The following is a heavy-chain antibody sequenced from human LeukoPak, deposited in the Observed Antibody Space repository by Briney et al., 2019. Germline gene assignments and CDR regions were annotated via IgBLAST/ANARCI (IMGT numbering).Heavy chain of an antibody. CDR3: ARTAITMVRGDCFDP. D-gene: IGHD3-10*01. J-gene: IGHJ5*02. V-gene: IGHV4-39*01. CDR1: GGSISSSSYY. CDR2: IYYSGST. Sequence: SETLSLTCTVSGGSISSSSYYWGWIRQPPGKGLEWIGSIYYSGSTYYNPSLKSRVTISVDTSKNQFSLKLSSVTAADTAVYYCARTAITMVRGDCFDPWGQGTLVTVSS.